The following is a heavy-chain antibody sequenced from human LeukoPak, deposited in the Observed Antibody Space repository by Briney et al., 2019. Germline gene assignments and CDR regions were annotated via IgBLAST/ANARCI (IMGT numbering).Heavy chain of an antibody. CDR2: ISGSGGST. V-gene: IGHV3-23*01. D-gene: IGHD1-26*01. J-gene: IGHJ4*02. Sequence: QTGGSLRLSCAASGFTFSSYAMSWVRQAPGKGLEWVSAISGSGGSTYYADSVKGRFTISRDNSKNTLYLQMNSLRAEDTAVYYCAKVVGGGFAPLYYFDYWGQGTLVTVSS. CDR1: GFTFSSYA. CDR3: AKVVGGGFAPLYYFDY.